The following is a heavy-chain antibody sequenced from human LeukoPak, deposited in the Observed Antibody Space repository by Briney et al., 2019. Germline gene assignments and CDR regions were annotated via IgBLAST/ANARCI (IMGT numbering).Heavy chain of an antibody. CDR2: ISAYNGNT. CDR3: ARDSSSAVAGTLWFDP. D-gene: IGHD6-19*01. CDR1: GYTFTSYG. J-gene: IGHJ5*02. Sequence: ASVKVSCKASGYTFTSYGISLVRQAPGQGLEWMGWISAYNGNTNYAQKLQGRVTMTTDTSTSTAYMELRSLRSDDTAVYYCARDSSSAVAGTLWFDPWGQGTLVTVSS. V-gene: IGHV1-18*01.